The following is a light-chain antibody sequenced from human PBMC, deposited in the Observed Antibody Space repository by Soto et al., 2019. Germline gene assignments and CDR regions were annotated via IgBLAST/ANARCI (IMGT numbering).Light chain of an antibody. CDR3: QQYNSWPLT. J-gene: IGKJ1*01. CDR1: QSVSST. Sequence: DIVMTQSPDTLSVSPGERATLSCRASQSVSSTLAWYQQKPGQAPRLLIYGASTRATDIPARFTGSGSGTEFTLTIGSLQSEDFAVYYCQQYNSWPLTFGQGTKVDIK. CDR2: GAS. V-gene: IGKV3-15*01.